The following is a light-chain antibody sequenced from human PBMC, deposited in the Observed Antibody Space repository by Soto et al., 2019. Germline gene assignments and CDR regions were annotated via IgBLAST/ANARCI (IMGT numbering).Light chain of an antibody. CDR3: KQYHTSPLT. J-gene: IGKJ4*01. CDR2: GAS. CDR1: QSVSSSY. Sequence: EIVLTQSPGTLSLSPGERATLSCRASQSVSSSYLAWYQQKPGQAPRLLIYGASSRATGIQDRFSGSGSATDFTLTIRRLEPEDFAVYYCKQYHTSPLTFGGGTKVDIK. V-gene: IGKV3-20*01.